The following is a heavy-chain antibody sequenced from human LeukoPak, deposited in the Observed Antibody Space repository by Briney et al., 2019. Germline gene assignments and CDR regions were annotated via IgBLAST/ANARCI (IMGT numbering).Heavy chain of an antibody. D-gene: IGHD1-26*01. CDR3: ARASGSYAYYFDY. CDR1: GFTFSSYW. Sequence: GGSLRLSCAASGFTFSSYWMSWVSQAPGKGLEWVANIKQDGSEKYYVDSVKGRFTISRDNAKNSLYLQMNSLRAEDTAVYYCARASGSYAYYFDYWGQGTLVTVSS. CDR2: IKQDGSEK. V-gene: IGHV3-7*01. J-gene: IGHJ4*02.